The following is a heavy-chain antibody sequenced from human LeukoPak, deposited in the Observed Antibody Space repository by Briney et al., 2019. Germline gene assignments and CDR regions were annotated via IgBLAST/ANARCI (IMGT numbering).Heavy chain of an antibody. D-gene: IGHD3-3*01. CDR1: GFTFSSYG. J-gene: IGHJ3*02. CDR2: IKQDGSEK. CDR3: ARDVVTIFGVVIKTWRNDAFDI. V-gene: IGHV3-7*01. Sequence: GGSLRLSCAASGFTFSSYGMSWVRQAPGKGLEWVANIKQDGSEKYYVDSVKGRFTISRDNAKNSLYLQMNSLRAEDTAVYYCARDVVTIFGVVIKTWRNDAFDIWGQGTMVTVSS.